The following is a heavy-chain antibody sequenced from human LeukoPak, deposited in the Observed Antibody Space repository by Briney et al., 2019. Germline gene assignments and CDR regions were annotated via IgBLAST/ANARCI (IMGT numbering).Heavy chain of an antibody. CDR1: GASISSTSYC. CDR3: ARRNYPYYFDY. D-gene: IGHD4-11*01. V-gene: IGHV4-39*01. J-gene: IGHJ4*02. Sequence: SETLSLTCTVSGASISSTSYCWGWVRQPPGEGLEWIGTLSCDGGTYYNPSLKTRVTTSVDTSHNQFSLRLSSVTAADTAVYYCARRNYPYYFDYWGQGTLVTVSS. CDR2: LSCDGGT.